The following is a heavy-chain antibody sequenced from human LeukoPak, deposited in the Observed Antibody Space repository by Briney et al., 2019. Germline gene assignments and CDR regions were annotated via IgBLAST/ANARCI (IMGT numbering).Heavy chain of an antibody. Sequence: ASVKVSCKASGYTFTSYAMHWVRQAPGQRLEWMGWINAGNGNTKYSQKFQGRVTITRDTSASTAYMELSSLRSEDTAVYYCARVWGSADYYYYGMDAWGQGTTVTVSS. V-gene: IGHV1-3*01. J-gene: IGHJ6*02. CDR3: ARVWGSADYYYYGMDA. CDR1: GYTFTSYA. D-gene: IGHD3-16*01. CDR2: INAGNGNT.